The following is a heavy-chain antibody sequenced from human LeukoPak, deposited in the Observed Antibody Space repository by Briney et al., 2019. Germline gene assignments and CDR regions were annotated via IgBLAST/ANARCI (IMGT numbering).Heavy chain of an antibody. CDR3: ARDLDDSYGYYDWFDP. Sequence: ASVKVSCKASGYTFTSYGISWVRQAPGQGLEWMGWISAYNGNTNYAQKLQGRVTMTTDTSTSTAYMELRSLRSDDTAVYYCARDLDDSYGYYDWFDPWGQGTLVTVSS. V-gene: IGHV1-18*01. J-gene: IGHJ5*02. D-gene: IGHD5-18*01. CDR2: ISAYNGNT. CDR1: GYTFTSYG.